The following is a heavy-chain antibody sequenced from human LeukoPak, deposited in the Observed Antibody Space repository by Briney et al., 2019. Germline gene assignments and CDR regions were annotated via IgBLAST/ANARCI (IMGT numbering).Heavy chain of an antibody. J-gene: IGHJ5*02. CDR2: INSDGSST. CDR1: GFTFSSYA. D-gene: IGHD5-18*01. CDR3: ARDPHGYWWFDP. V-gene: IGHV3-74*03. Sequence: GGSLRLSCAASGFTFSSYAMHWVRQAPGKGLVWVSRINSDGSSTTYADSVKGRFTISRDNAKNTLYLQMNSLRAEDTAVDYCARDPHGYWWFDPWGQGTLVTVSS.